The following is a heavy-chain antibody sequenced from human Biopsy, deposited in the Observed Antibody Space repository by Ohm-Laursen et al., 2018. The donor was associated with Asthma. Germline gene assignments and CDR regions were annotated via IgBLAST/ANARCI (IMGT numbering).Heavy chain of an antibody. D-gene: IGHD1-26*01. V-gene: IGHV3-30*18. CDR3: AKELFPGWELRRGPDS. J-gene: IGHJ4*02. CDR2: ISFDGSNE. Sequence: SSLRLSCAASGFSFSNFGMHWVHQAPGKGLEWVAVISFDGSNEDYADSVKGRFTISRDNSKNTLFLEMNSLRPEDTAVYYCAKELFPGWELRRGPDSWGQGTLVTVSS. CDR1: GFSFSNFG.